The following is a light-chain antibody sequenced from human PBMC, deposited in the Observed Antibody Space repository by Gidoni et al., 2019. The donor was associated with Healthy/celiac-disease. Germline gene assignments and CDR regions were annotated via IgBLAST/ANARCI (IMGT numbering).Light chain of an antibody. CDR1: SSDVGGYNY. J-gene: IGLJ1*01. CDR2: DVS. CDR3: CSYAGSYTYV. V-gene: IGLV2-11*01. Sequence: QSALTQPRPVSGSPGPSVTIYCTGTSSDVGGYNYVSWYQQHPGKAPKLMIYDVSKRPSGVPDRFSGSKSGNTASLTISGLQAEDEADYYCCSYAGSYTYVFGTGTKVTVL.